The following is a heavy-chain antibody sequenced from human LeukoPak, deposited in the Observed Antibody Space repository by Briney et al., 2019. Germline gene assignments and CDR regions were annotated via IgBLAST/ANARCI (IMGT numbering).Heavy chain of an antibody. Sequence: SVKVSCKASGYTFTSYGITWLRQAPGQAREGMGWIRAYNGNTEYAQIFQGRVTMTTDTSTTTAYMELRSLTSDDTAVYYCARGGPTARLITFGGVTDYWGQGTLVTVSS. CDR2: IRAYNGNT. D-gene: IGHD3-16*01. V-gene: IGHV1-18*01. J-gene: IGHJ4*02. CDR1: GYTFTSYG. CDR3: ARGGPTARLITFGGVTDY.